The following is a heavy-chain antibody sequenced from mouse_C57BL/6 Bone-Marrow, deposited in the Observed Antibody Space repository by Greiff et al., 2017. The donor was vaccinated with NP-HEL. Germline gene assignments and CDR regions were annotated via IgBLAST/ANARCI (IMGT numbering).Heavy chain of an antibody. V-gene: IGHV5-6*01. CDR1: GFTFSSYG. CDR3: AIYYGSSYYAMDY. CDR2: ISSGGSYT. D-gene: IGHD1-1*01. J-gene: IGHJ4*01. Sequence: DVHLVESGGDLVKPGGSLKLSCAASGFTFSSYGMSWVRQTPDKRLEWVATISSGGSYTYYPDSVKGRFTITRDNAKNTLYLQMSSLKSEDTAMYYCAIYYGSSYYAMDYWGQGTSVTVSS.